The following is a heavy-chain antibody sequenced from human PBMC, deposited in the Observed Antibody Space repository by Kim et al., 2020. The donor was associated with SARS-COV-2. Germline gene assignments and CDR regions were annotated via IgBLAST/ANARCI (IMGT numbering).Heavy chain of an antibody. V-gene: IGHV3-30*02. D-gene: IGHD3-10*01. CDR3: AKDRDDVMDV. Sequence: NKYYADSVKGRVTISRDNSKNTLYLQMNSLRAEDTAVYYCAKDRDDVMDVWGQGTTVTVSS. CDR2: NK. J-gene: IGHJ6*02.